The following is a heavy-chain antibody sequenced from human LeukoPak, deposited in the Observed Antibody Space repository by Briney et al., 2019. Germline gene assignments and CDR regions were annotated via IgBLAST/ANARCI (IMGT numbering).Heavy chain of an antibody. Sequence: GSLRLSCSASGFTFSNYAMSWVRQAPGKGLEWVSTISGTGGSAKYADSVKGRFTFYRENSKDTLYLQMNGMRAEDTAVYYCAKDQGGRYYDILAGYYPENFFDYWGQGTLVTVSS. CDR2: ISGTGGSA. CDR1: GFTFSNYA. D-gene: IGHD3-9*01. V-gene: IGHV3-23*01. CDR3: AKDQGGRYYDILAGYYPENFFDY. J-gene: IGHJ4*02.